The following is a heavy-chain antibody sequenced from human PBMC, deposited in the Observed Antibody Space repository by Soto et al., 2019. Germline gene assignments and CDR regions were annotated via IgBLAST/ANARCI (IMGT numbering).Heavy chain of an antibody. CDR1: GHTFTSYC. D-gene: IGHD5-12*01. V-gene: IGHV1-46*01. CDR3: ASDRVHGDGYHGAFDV. Sequence: QVQLGQSGAEVKKPGASVKVSCKASGHTFTSYCIHWVRQAPGQGLEWMGIINPSGGSTSYAQKFQGSGTVTRDTSTSTVYMELSSMRSEDTAVYYCASDRVHGDGYHGAFDVWGQGTMVTVSS. CDR2: INPSGGST. J-gene: IGHJ3*01.